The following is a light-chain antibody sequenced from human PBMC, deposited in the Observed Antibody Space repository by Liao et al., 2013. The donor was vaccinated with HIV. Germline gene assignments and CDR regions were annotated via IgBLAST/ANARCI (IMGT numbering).Light chain of an antibody. CDR1: NIGSKS. J-gene: IGLJ1*01. V-gene: IGLV3-21*04. CDR3: QVWDRGSAHPTV. Sequence: SYVLTQPPSVSVAPGKTARITCGTNNIGSKSVHWYQQRSGQAPVLVIFHGIDRPSGISDRFSGSTSENTATLTISRAEAGDEADYYCQVWDRGSAHPTVFGPGTKVTVL. CDR2: HGI.